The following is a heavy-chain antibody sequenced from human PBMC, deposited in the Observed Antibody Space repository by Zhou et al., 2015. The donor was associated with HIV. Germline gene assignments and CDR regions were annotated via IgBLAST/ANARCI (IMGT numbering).Heavy chain of an antibody. V-gene: IGHV1-69*01. D-gene: IGHD5-12*01. CDR2: IIPIFGTA. J-gene: IGHJ6*03. CDR1: GGTFSSYA. Sequence: QVQLVQSGAEVKKPGSSVKVSCKASGGTFSSYAISWVRQAPGQGPEWMGGIIPIFGTANYAQKFQGRVTITADESTSTAYMELSSLRSEDTAVYYCARDLGWLRVGNYYYMDVWGKGTTVTVSS. CDR3: ARDLGWLRVGNYYYMDV.